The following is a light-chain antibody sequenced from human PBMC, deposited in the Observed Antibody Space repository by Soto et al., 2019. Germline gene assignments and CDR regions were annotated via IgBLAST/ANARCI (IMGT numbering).Light chain of an antibody. CDR1: QTVNTY. J-gene: IGKJ1*01. Sequence: DIQMTQSPSSLSASIGDRVTITCRASQTVNTYLHWYQQKPGKAPKLLIYAASNLQSGVPSRFSGSGSGTNFPLSLNNLKPEDFATYYCQQGYSNQWTFGQGTQVEIK. CDR2: AAS. CDR3: QQGYSNQWT. V-gene: IGKV1-39*01.